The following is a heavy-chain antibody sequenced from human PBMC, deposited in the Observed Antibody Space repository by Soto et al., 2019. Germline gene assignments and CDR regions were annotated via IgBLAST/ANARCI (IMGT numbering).Heavy chain of an antibody. V-gene: IGHV1-46*03. CDR3: ARVQKYSSRWGWFDH. CDR2: INPSGGST. Sequence: QVQLVQSGAEVKKPGASVKVSCKASGYTFTSYYMHWVRQAPGQGLEWMGIINPSGGSTSYAQKFQGRITMTRDTSTSTVYMELSSLRSEDTGVYYCARVQKYSSRWGWFDHWGQGTLVTVSS. CDR1: GYTFTSYY. J-gene: IGHJ5*02. D-gene: IGHD6-6*01.